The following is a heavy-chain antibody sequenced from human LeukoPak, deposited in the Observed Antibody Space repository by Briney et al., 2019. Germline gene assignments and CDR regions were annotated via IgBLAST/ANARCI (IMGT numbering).Heavy chain of an antibody. CDR2: FYTDGST. CDR3: ASVGGYYDSSGWGPFDY. Sequence: PSETLSLTCAVYGGSFSGYYWSWIRQPAGKGLEWIGRFYTDGSTNYNPSLKSRVTISVDTSKNQFSLKLTSVTAADTAVYYCASVGGYYDSSGWGPFDYWGQGTLVTVSS. D-gene: IGHD3-22*01. J-gene: IGHJ4*02. V-gene: IGHV4-59*10. CDR1: GGSFSGYY.